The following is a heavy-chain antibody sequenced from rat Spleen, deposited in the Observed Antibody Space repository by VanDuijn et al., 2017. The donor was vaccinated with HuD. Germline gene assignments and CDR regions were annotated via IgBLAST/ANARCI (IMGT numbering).Heavy chain of an antibody. D-gene: IGHD1-4*01. CDR3: TTTPYYYVMDA. J-gene: IGHJ4*01. Sequence: EVQLVESGVGLVQPGRSLKLSCAVSGFTFSDYAMAWVRQAPKKGLEWVAYISYDGGSTYYRDSVKGRFTISRDNAKSTLYLQMDSLRSEDTATYYCTTTPYYYVMDAWGQGASVTVSS. CDR2: ISYDGGST. V-gene: IGHV5-17*01. CDR1: GFTFSDYA.